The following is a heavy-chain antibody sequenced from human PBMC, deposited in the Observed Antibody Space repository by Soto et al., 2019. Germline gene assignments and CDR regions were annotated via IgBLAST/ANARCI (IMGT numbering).Heavy chain of an antibody. CDR3: ARDRSIAVAGIGDKNPHYDY. CDR2: INPNSGGT. D-gene: IGHD6-19*01. V-gene: IGHV1-2*04. CDR1: GYTLTGYY. Sequence: ASVKVSCKASGYTLTGYYMHWVRQAPGQGLEWMGWINPNSGGTNYAQKFQGWVTMTRDTSISTAYMELSRLRSDDTAVYYCARDRSIAVAGIGDKNPHYDYWGQGTQVTVSS. J-gene: IGHJ4*02.